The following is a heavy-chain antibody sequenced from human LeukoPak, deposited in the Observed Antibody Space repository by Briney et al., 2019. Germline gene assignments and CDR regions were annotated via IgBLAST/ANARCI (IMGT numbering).Heavy chain of an antibody. V-gene: IGHV4-30-2*01. CDR1: GGSISSGGYS. CDR2: INHSGSA. J-gene: IGHJ4*02. D-gene: IGHD3-22*01. Sequence: PSETLSLTCAVSGGSISSGGYSWSWIRQPPGKGLEYIGEINHSGSANYNPSLKSRVTISVDTSKNQFSLKLRSVTAADTAVYYCASVYDSSGYYPLWGQGTLVTVSS. CDR3: ASVYDSSGYYPL.